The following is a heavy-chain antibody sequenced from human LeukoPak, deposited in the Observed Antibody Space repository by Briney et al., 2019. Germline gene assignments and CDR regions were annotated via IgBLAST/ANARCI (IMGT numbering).Heavy chain of an antibody. Sequence: GGSLRLSCAASGFIFSNYAMHWVRQAPGKGLEWVAVISLDGSTKYYADPVKGRFTISRDNSKNTLYLQMNSLRVEDTAVYYCAKDQSYINSGRNNWFDPWGRGTLVTVSS. CDR2: ISLDGSTK. J-gene: IGHJ5*02. V-gene: IGHV3-30-3*01. CDR1: GFIFSNYA. D-gene: IGHD1-26*01. CDR3: AKDQSYINSGRNNWFDP.